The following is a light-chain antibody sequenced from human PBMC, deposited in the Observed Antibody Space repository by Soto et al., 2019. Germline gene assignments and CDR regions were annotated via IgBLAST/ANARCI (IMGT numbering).Light chain of an antibody. V-gene: IGKV3D-20*02. Sequence: EIVLTQSPGTLSLSPGERATLSCRASQTVSSSYLAWYQQKAGQAPRLLIYGASGRATGIPDRFSGSGSGTDFTLTIRRLEPEDFAVYYCQQRSNWPPWTFGQGTKVDIK. CDR1: QTVSSSY. CDR3: QQRSNWPPWT. J-gene: IGKJ1*01. CDR2: GAS.